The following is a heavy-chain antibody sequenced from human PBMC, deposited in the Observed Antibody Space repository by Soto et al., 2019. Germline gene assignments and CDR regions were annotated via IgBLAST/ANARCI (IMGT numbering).Heavy chain of an antibody. Sequence: EVQLVESGGGLVQPGGSLRLSCAAYGFTFSSYSMNWVRQAPGKGLEWVSYISSSSSTIYYADSVKGRFTISRDNAKNSLYLQMNSLRAEDTAVYYCARAGGWELPPGWGQGTLVTVSS. V-gene: IGHV3-48*01. CDR1: GFTFSSYS. D-gene: IGHD3-10*01. J-gene: IGHJ4*02. CDR2: ISSSSSTI. CDR3: ARAGGWELPPG.